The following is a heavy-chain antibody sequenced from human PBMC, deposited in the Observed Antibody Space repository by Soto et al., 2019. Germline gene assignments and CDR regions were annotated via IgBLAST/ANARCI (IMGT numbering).Heavy chain of an antibody. CDR2: IYYSGST. Sequence: QVQLQEPGPGLVKPSETLSLTCTVSVGSVTSYYWSWIRQPPGKGMEWISYIYYSGSTNYNPSLKTRLTVSVDMSKNQFSLTLTSVTAADTAVYYCARGTDYTQIACYHYGLDVWGQGTTVTVSS. CDR1: VGSVTSYY. V-gene: IGHV4-59*02. J-gene: IGHJ6*02. CDR3: ARGTDYTQIACYHYGLDV. D-gene: IGHD4-4*01.